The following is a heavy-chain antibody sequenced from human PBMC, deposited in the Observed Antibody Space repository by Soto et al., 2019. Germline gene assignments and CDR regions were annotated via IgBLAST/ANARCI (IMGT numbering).Heavy chain of an antibody. D-gene: IGHD3-3*01. CDR2: INAGNGNT. V-gene: IGHV1-3*01. CDR3: ARGDYDFWSGYLSPAENRRNWFDP. CDR1: GYTFTSYA. Sequence: ASVKVSCKASGYTFTSYAMHWVRQAPGQRLEWMGWINAGNGNTKYSQKFQDRVTITRDTSASTAYMELSSLRSEDTAVYYCARGDYDFWSGYLSPAENRRNWFDPWGQGTLVTVSS. J-gene: IGHJ5*02.